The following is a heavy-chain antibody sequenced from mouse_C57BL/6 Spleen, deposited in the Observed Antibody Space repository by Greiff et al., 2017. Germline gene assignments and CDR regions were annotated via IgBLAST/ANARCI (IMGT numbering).Heavy chain of an antibody. J-gene: IGHJ2*01. CDR3: ARSSGSSYFGN. CDR1: GYPFTSYW. D-gene: IGHD1-1*01. V-gene: IGHV1-55*01. CDR2: IYPGSGST. Sequence: QVQLQQPGAELVKPGASVQMSCKASGYPFTSYWITWVKQRPGQGLEWIGDIYPGSGSTNYNEKFQSKATMTVDTSSSSPYMKLSSLTSEDSAVYYCARSSGSSYFGNWGQGTTLTVSS.